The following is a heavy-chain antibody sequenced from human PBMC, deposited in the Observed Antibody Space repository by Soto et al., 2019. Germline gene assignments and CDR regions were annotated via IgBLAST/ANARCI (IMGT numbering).Heavy chain of an antibody. D-gene: IGHD3-22*01. Sequence: PSETLSLTCTVSGDSISTYFWSWIRQPPGKGLEWIGYISYSGSPNYNPSLMSRVTISVDTSKNQFSLKVNSVTAADTAVYYCARGSVGSGWKFDYWGQGTLVTVSS. V-gene: IGHV4-59*01. CDR1: GDSISTYF. CDR2: ISYSGSP. CDR3: ARGSVGSGWKFDY. J-gene: IGHJ4*02.